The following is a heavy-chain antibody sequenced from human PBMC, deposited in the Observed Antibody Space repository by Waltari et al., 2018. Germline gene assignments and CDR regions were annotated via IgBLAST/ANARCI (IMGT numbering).Heavy chain of an antibody. V-gene: IGHV3-15*01. D-gene: IGHD1-26*01. CDR1: GCPFSNAW. CDR3: TAEWGATRFDP. CDR2: IKSKTDGGTT. Sequence: EVQLVESGGGLVKPGGSLRLSCAASGCPFSNAWLSWVRQAPGKGLEWVGRIKSKTDGGTTDYAAPVKGRFTISRDDSKNTLYLQMNSLKTEDTAVYYCTAEWGATRFDPWGQGTLVTVSS. J-gene: IGHJ5*02.